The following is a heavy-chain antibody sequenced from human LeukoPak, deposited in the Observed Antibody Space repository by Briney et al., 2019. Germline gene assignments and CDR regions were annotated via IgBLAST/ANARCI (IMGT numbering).Heavy chain of an antibody. CDR2: ITGGDGTT. D-gene: IGHD1-7*01. CDR3: AKDYHTTDSNSDPFDY. J-gene: IGHJ4*02. Sequence: GGSLRLSCEASGFTLSSYAMSWVRQTPGKGLEWVSVITGGDGTTYYVDSVKGRFTIFRDNPKNTLSLQMHSLRAEDTAIYYCAKDYHTTDSNSDPFDYWGQGTLVTVSS. CDR1: GFTLSSYA. V-gene: IGHV3-23*01.